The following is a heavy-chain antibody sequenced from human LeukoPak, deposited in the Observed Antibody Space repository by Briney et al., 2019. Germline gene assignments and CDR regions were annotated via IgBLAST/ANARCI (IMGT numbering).Heavy chain of an antibody. V-gene: IGHV4-59*01. CDR2: IFYSGST. J-gene: IGHJ4*02. CDR1: GGSITSDW. Sequence: SETLSLTCSVSGGSITSDWWSWIRQPPGKGLEWIGYIFYSGSTNYNPSLKSRVTISVDTSKNQFSLKLTSVTAADTAVYYCARGRYYFHYWGQGTLVTVSS. CDR3: ARGRYYFHY.